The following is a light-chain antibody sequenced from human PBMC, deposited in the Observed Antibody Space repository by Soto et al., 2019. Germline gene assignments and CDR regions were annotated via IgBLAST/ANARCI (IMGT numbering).Light chain of an antibody. CDR3: QQYYSYPPT. J-gene: IGKJ1*01. Sequence: AIRMTQSPSSFSASTGVRVTITCRASQGISSYLAWYQQKPGKAPKLLIYAASTLQSGVPSRFSGSGSGTDFTLTISCLQSEDFANYYCQQYYSYPPTFGQGTKVEIK. CDR1: QGISSY. V-gene: IGKV1-8*01. CDR2: AAS.